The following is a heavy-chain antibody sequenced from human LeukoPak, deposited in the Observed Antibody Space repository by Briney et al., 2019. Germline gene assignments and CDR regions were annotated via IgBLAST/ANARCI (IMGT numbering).Heavy chain of an antibody. CDR2: IYYSGST. D-gene: IGHD2-8*01. V-gene: IGHV4-39*01. J-gene: IGHJ3*02. CDR3: ARVLSDAFDI. CDR1: GGSISSSSYY. Sequence: SETLSLTCTVSGGSISSSSYYWGWIRQPPGKGLEWIGSIYYSGSTYYNPSLKSRVTISVDMSKNQFSLKLSSVTAADTAVYYCARVLSDAFDIWGQGTMVTVSS.